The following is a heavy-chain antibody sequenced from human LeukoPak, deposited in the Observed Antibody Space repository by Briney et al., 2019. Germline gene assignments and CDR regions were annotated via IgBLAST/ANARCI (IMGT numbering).Heavy chain of an antibody. CDR3: AKARGSSSSAGDY. D-gene: IGHD6-6*01. V-gene: IGHV3-23*01. CDR1: GFPFSSYG. J-gene: IGHJ4*02. CDR2: VSGDGGRT. Sequence: SGGSLRLSCDASGFPFSSYGMSWVRQAPGKGLEWVSAVSGDGGRTYYAASVRGRFTISRDNSKDTPYLAMNSLRAGDTAIYYCAKARGSSSSAGDYWGQGTLVTVSS.